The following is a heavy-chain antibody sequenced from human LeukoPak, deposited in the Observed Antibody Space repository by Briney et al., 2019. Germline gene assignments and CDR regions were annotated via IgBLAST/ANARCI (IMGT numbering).Heavy chain of an antibody. J-gene: IGHJ6*02. Sequence: PGGSLRLSCAASGFTFSSYWMNWARQAPGKGLEWVASINHNGNVNYYVDSVKGRFTISRDNAKNSLYLQMSNSRAEDTAVYFCAREGGLDVWGQGATVTVSS. CDR1: GFTFSSYW. CDR2: INHNGNVN. CDR3: AREGGLDV. V-gene: IGHV3-7*03.